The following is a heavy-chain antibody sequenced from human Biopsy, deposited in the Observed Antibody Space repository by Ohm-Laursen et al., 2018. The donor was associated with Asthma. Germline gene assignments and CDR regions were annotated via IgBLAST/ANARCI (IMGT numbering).Heavy chain of an antibody. CDR2: VYWTGST. CDR1: GGSISSFY. CDR3: VRAVRNEQWLAPFDY. V-gene: IGHV4-59*07. J-gene: IGHJ4*02. D-gene: IGHD6-19*01. Sequence: SDTLSLTCSVYGGSISSFYRSWIRPSPEKGLEWMGYVYWTGSTNYNPSLKSRITMSVDTSKNRMFLELTSVTAADTAIYYCVRAVRNEQWLAPFDYWGQGKPVTVSS.